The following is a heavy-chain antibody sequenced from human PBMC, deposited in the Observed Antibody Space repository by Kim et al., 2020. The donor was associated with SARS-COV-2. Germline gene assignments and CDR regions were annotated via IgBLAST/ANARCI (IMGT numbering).Heavy chain of an antibody. J-gene: IGHJ4*02. CDR2: GSNK. CDR3: AREAAAFDY. D-gene: IGHD6-13*01. V-gene: IGHV3-33*01. Sequence: GSNKYYADYVKGRFTIARDNSKNTLYLQMNSLRAEDTAVYYCAREAAAFDYWGQGTLVTVSS.